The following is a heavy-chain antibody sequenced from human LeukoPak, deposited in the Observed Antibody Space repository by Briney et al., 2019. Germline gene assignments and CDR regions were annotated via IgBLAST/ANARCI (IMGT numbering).Heavy chain of an antibody. CDR1: GFTLSSFG. CDR3: ARGLAVSVASFDY. D-gene: IGHD4-23*01. V-gene: IGHV3-21*01. Sequence: GGSLRLSCGASGFTLSSFGMSWVRQAPGKGLEWVSSISSSSSYIYYADSVKGRFTISRDNAKNSLYLQMNSLRAEDTAVYYCARGLAVSVASFDYWGQGTLVTVSS. CDR2: ISSSSSYI. J-gene: IGHJ4*02.